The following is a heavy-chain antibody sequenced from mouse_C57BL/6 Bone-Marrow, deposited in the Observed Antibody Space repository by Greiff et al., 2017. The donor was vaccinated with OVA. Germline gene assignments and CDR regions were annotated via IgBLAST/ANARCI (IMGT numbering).Heavy chain of an antibody. D-gene: IGHD4-1*01. CDR3: ARYDWDFAY. J-gene: IGHJ3*01. CDR1: GFTFTDYY. V-gene: IGHV7-3*01. Sequence: EVQVVESGGGLVQPGGSLSLSCAASGFTFTDYYMSWVRQPPGKALEWLGFIRNKANGYTTEYSASVKGRFTISRDNSQSILYLQMNALRAEDSATYYCARYDWDFAYWGQGTLVTVSA. CDR2: IRNKANGYTT.